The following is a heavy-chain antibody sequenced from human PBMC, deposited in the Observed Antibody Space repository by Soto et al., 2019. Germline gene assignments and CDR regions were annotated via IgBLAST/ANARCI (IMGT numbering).Heavy chain of an antibody. J-gene: IGHJ4*02. V-gene: IGHV3-7*01. Sequence: PGGSLRLSCAASGFTFSNYWMTWVRQAPGKGLEWVANIKEDGSEKHYVDSVKGRFTISRDNAKNSLYLQMNSLRVEDTAVYFCSRDVVVGAKALNYRGQGALVTVSS. D-gene: IGHD2-15*01. CDR3: SRDVVVGAKALNY. CDR2: IKEDGSEK. CDR1: GFTFSNYW.